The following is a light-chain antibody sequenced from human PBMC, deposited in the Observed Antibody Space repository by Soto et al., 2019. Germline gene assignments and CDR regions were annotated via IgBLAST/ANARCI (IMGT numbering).Light chain of an antibody. CDR3: QHYNNWPWT. CDR2: GAS. Sequence: ETVLTQSPATLSVSPGASATISCRASRRVSRDLAWYQQTPGQVPRLLIYGASTRASGIPARFSGSGSGTEFTLTISSLQAEDLAVYYCQHYNNWPWTFGQGAKVEI. J-gene: IGKJ1*01. CDR1: RRVSRD. V-gene: IGKV3-15*01.